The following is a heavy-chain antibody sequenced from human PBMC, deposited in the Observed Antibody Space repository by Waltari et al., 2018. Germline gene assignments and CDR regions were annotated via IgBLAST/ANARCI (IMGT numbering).Heavy chain of an antibody. Sequence: EVPLVQSGAEVKKPGESLKISCKGSGYSCTSYWNGWVRQVPGKGLEWMGCIYPGDSDTRYSPSFQGQVTISADKSISTAYLQWSSLKASDTAMYYCARWYYDILTGYMFDPWGQGTLVTVSS. J-gene: IGHJ5*02. CDR3: ARWYYDILTGYMFDP. D-gene: IGHD3-9*01. V-gene: IGHV5-51*01. CDR1: GYSCTSYW. CDR2: IYPGDSDT.